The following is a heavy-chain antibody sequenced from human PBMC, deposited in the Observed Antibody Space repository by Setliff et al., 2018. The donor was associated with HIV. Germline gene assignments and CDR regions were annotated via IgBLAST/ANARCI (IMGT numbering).Heavy chain of an antibody. Sequence: ASVKVSCKASGHTFTTYYMHWVRQAPGQGLEWIGIINPTGGNTTYAQKFQGRVTMTRDTSTSTVYMELSGLRSEDTAVYYCARGIVWGSAYVYYFDSWGQGTLVTVSS. CDR3: ARGIVWGSAYVYYFDS. D-gene: IGHD5-12*01. V-gene: IGHV1-46*01. CDR1: GHTFTTYY. J-gene: IGHJ4*02. CDR2: INPTGGNT.